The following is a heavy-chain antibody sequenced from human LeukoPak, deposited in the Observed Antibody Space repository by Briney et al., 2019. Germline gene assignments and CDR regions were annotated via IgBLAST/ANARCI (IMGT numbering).Heavy chain of an antibody. D-gene: IGHD1-1*01. J-gene: IGHJ4*02. CDR2: ISGSGGST. V-gene: IGHV3-23*01. CDR1: GFTFSSYG. Sequence: PGGSLRLSCAASGFTFSSYGMSWVRQAPGKGLEWVSAISGSGGSTYYADSVKGRFTISRDNSKNTLYLQMNSLRAEDTAVYYCAKASPYNWKKGPVDYWGQGTLVTASS. CDR3: AKASPYNWKKGPVDY.